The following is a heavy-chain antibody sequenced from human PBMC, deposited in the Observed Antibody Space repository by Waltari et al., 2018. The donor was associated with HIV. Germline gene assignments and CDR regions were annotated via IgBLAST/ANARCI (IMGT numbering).Heavy chain of an antibody. V-gene: IGHV4-61*02. D-gene: IGHD6-19*01. J-gene: IGHJ4*02. CDR3: ARTRIPSSGWYVDY. CDR2: IYTSGST. CDR1: GGPNSRGTYY. Sequence: QVQLQESGQGLVKTSQTLSLTCPVPGGPNSRGTYYWSWIRQPAGKGVEWIGRIYTSGSTNYNPSLKSRLTISVDTSKNQFSLKLSSVTAADTAVYYCARTRIPSSGWYVDYWGQGTLVTVSS.